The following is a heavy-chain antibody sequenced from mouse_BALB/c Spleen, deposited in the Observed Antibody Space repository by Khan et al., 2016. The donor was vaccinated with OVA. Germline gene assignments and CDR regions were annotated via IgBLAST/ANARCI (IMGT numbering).Heavy chain of an antibody. J-gene: IGHJ3*01. Sequence: EVKLLESGGGLVKLGGSLKLSCAASGFTFSSYYMSWIRQTPEKRLELVAAIKSNGATTYYRDTVKGRFIISRDNAKSTLYLQMNSLKSEDTALYSGENDFDYGGGFDYWGQGTLVTVSA. D-gene: IGHD2-4*01. CDR3: ENDFDYGGGFDY. V-gene: IGHV5-6-2*01. CDR2: IKSNGATT. CDR1: GFTFSSYY.